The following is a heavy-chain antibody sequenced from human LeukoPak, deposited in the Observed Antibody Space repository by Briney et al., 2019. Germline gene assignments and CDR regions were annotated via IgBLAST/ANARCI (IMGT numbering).Heavy chain of an antibody. CDR3: AREPHYYDSSGYYYNYYYYMDV. Sequence: SETLSLTCTVSGYSISSGYYWGWIRQPPGKGLEWIGSIYHSGSTYYNPSLKSRVTISVDTSKNQFSLKLSSVTAADTAVYYCAREPHYYDSSGYYYNYYYYMDVWGKGTTVTVSS. V-gene: IGHV4-38-2*02. CDR1: GYSISSGYY. D-gene: IGHD3-22*01. CDR2: IYHSGST. J-gene: IGHJ6*03.